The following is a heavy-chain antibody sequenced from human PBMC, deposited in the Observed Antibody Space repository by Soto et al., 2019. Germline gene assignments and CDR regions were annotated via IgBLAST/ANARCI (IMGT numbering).Heavy chain of an antibody. V-gene: IGHV1-3*01. CDR1: GYTFTSYA. J-gene: IGHJ3*02. CDR3: ARAHYYDSSGYYPPAFDI. D-gene: IGHD3-22*01. CDR2: INAGNGNT. Sequence: ASVKVSCKASGYTFTSYAMHWVRQAPGQRLEWMGWINAGNGNTKYSQKFQGRVTITRDTSASTAYMELSSLRSEDTAVYYCARAHYYDSSGYYPPAFDIWGQGTKVTVSS.